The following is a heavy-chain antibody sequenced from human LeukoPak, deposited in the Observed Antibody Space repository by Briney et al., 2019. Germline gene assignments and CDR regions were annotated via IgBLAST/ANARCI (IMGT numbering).Heavy chain of an antibody. CDR1: GFTFSSYA. Sequence: GGSLRLSCAASGFTFSSYAMSWVRQAPGKGLEWVSAIGGSGGSTYYADSVKGRFTISRDNSKNTLYLQMNSPRAEDTAVYYCAKERDWNYGGYFDYWGQGTLVTVSS. CDR3: AKERDWNYGGYFDY. CDR2: IGGSGGST. D-gene: IGHD1-7*01. J-gene: IGHJ4*02. V-gene: IGHV3-23*01.